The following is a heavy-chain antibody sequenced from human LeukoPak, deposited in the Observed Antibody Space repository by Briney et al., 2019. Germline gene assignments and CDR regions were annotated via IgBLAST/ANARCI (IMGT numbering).Heavy chain of an antibody. D-gene: IGHD6-13*01. CDR3: AKDYRRSIAAVNDAFDI. J-gene: IGHJ3*02. V-gene: IGHV3-23*01. Sequence: GGSLRLSCAASGFTFSSYAMSWVRQAPGKGLEWVSAISGSGGSTYYADSVKGRFTISRDNSKNTLYLQMNSLRAEDTAVYYCAKDYRRSIAAVNDAFDIWGQGTMVTVSS. CDR2: ISGSGGST. CDR1: GFTFSSYA.